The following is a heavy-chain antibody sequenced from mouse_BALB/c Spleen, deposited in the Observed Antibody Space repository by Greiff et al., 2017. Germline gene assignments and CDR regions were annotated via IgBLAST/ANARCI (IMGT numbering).Heavy chain of an antibody. J-gene: IGHJ3*01. CDR2: IYPGSGNT. Sequence: QVQLQQSGAELARPGASVKLSCTASGYTFTDYYINWVKQRTGQGLEWIGEIYPGSGNTYYNEKFKGKATLTADKSSSTAYMQLSSLTSEDSAVYFCARLLGLFAYWGQGTLVTVSA. V-gene: IGHV1-77*01. CDR3: ARLLGLFAY. CDR1: GYTFTDYY.